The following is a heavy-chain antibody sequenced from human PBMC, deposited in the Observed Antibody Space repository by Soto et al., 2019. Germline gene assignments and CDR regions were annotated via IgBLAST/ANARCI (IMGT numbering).Heavy chain of an antibody. J-gene: IGHJ4*02. Sequence: QVPLVQSGAEVKKPGASVKVSCKASGYTFTGYYMHWVRQAPGQGLEWMGWINPNSGGTNYAQKFQGWVTMTRDTSISTAYMELSRLRSDDTAVYYCARSISPRGYCSSTSCYHFDYWGQGTLVTVSS. CDR2: INPNSGGT. CDR1: GYTFTGYY. D-gene: IGHD2-2*01. V-gene: IGHV1-2*04. CDR3: ARSISPRGYCSSTSCYHFDY.